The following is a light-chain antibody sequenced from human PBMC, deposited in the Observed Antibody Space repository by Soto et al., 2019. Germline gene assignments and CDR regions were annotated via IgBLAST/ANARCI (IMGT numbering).Light chain of an antibody. V-gene: IGKV1-5*01. CDR1: QSISSW. CDR3: XQYNSYWWT. J-gene: IGKJ1*01. CDR2: DAS. Sequence: DIQMTQSPSTLSASVGDRVTITCRASQSISSWLAWYQQKPGKAPKLLIYDASSLESGVPSRFSGSGSGTEFTLTISSXQPXXXXXXXXXQYNSYWWTFGQGTKVEIK.